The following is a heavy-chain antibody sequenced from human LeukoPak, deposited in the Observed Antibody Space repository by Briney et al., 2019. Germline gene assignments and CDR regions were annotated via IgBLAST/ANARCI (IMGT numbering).Heavy chain of an antibody. CDR2: INPNSGAT. J-gene: IGHJ4*02. CDR3: AKIGSSHDFDY. Sequence: ASMKVSCKASGYTFTVYFIHWGRQAPGRGLEWMGRINPNSGATDYAQKFQGRVAMTRDTSISTAYMELSSLKSDDTAVYYCAKIGSSHDFDYWGQGTLITVSS. V-gene: IGHV1-2*06. D-gene: IGHD1-26*01. CDR1: GYTFTVYF.